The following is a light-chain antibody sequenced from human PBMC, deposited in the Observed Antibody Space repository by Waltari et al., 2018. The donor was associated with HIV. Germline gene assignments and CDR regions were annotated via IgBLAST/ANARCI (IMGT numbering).Light chain of an antibody. V-gene: IGLV2-18*02. Sequence: QSALTQPPSVSGSPGQSVTISCTGTSSDVGTYNRVSWYQQPPGTAPTDVIYEARNRPSGVPYRFSGSKSGNTASLTISGLQAEDEADYYCRSFTTSSTLIFGGGTRLTVL. CDR2: EAR. CDR3: RSFTTSSTLI. CDR1: SSDVGTYNR. J-gene: IGLJ2*01.